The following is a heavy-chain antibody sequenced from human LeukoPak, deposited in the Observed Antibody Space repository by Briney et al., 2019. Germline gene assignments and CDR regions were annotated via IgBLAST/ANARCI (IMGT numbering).Heavy chain of an antibody. Sequence: GASVKVSCKASGYTFTSYDINWVRQATGQGLEWMGWMNPNSGNTGYAQKFQGRVTMTRNTSMSTAYMELSSLRSEDTAVYYCAREASVYDSSGYYDAFDIWGQGTMVTVSS. J-gene: IGHJ3*02. D-gene: IGHD3-22*01. V-gene: IGHV1-8*01. CDR3: AREASVYDSSGYYDAFDI. CDR2: MNPNSGNT. CDR1: GYTFTSYD.